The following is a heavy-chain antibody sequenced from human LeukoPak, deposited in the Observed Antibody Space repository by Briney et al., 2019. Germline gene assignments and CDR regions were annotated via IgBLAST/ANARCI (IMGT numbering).Heavy chain of an antibody. Sequence: SETLSLTCAVYGGSFSGYYWSWIRQPPGKGLEWIGEINHSGSTNYNPSLKSRVTISVDTSKNQFSLKLSSVTAADTAVYYCAGSRYYDILTGYAPRAGIPDYWGQGTLVTVSS. J-gene: IGHJ4*02. D-gene: IGHD3-9*01. CDR3: AGSRYYDILTGYAPRAGIPDY. CDR2: INHSGST. CDR1: GGSFSGYY. V-gene: IGHV4-34*01.